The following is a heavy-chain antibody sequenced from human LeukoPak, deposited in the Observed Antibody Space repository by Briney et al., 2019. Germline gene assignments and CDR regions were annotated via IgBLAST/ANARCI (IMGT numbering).Heavy chain of an antibody. CDR3: ARHCSGGSCYSDWFDP. Sequence: SETLSLTCAVYGGSFSGYYWSWIRQPPGKGLEWIGEINHSGSTNYNPSLKSRVTISVDTSKNQFSLKLSSVTAADTAVYYCARHCSGGSCYSDWFDPWGQGTLVTVSS. CDR2: INHSGST. CDR1: GGSFSGYY. J-gene: IGHJ5*02. V-gene: IGHV4-34*01. D-gene: IGHD2-15*01.